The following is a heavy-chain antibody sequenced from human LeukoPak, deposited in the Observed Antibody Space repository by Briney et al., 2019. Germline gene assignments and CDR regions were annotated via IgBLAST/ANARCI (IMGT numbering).Heavy chain of an antibody. D-gene: IGHD3-10*01. Sequence: ASVKVSCKTSAYIFTNYGVSWVRQAPGQGLEWMGWINVYNGHTIYAQEFQGRVTLTTDTSTSTAHMDLRSLRSDDTAVYYCVRDSDHAPDYWGQGTLVTVSS. CDR2: INVYNGHT. CDR3: VRDSDHAPDY. CDR1: AYIFTNYG. V-gene: IGHV1-18*01. J-gene: IGHJ4*02.